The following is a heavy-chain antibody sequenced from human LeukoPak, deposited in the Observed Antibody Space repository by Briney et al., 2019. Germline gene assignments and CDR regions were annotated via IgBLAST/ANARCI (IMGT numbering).Heavy chain of an antibody. CDR2: ISYDGSNK. V-gene: IGHV3-30*18. J-gene: IGHJ6*02. D-gene: IGHD5-18*01. Sequence: SGGSLRLSCAASGFTFSSYGMHWVRQAPGKGLEWVAVISYDGSNKYYADSVKGRFTISRDNSKNTLYLQMNSLRAEDTAVYYCAKDGDTATYYYYYYGMDVWGQGTTVTVSS. CDR3: AKDGDTATYYYYYYGMDV. CDR1: GFTFSSYG.